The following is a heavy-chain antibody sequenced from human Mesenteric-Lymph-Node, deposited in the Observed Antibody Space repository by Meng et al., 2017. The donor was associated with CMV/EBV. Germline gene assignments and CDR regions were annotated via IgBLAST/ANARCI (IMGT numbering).Heavy chain of an antibody. V-gene: IGHV4-38-2*02. D-gene: IGHD1-26*01. CDR2: IYHSGST. CDR1: GYSISSGYY. CDR3: ARVDYKWDHDY. J-gene: IGHJ4*02. Sequence: SETLSLTCTVSGYSISSGYYWGWIRQPPGKGLEWIGSIYHSGSTYYNPSLKSRVTISVDTSKNQFSLKLSSVTAADTAVYYCARVDYKWDHDYWGQGTLVTVSS.